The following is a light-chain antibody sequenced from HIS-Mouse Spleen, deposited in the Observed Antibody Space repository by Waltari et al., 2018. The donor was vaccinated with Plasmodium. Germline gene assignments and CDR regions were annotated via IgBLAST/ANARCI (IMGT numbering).Light chain of an antibody. V-gene: IGKV1-5*03. CDR2: KAS. CDR1: QSISRR. J-gene: IGKJ1*01. CDR3: QQYNSYSWT. Sequence: IQMTQSPSTLSASVGDRGTNTCRASQSISRRLAWYQQKPGKAPKLLIYKASSLESGVPSRFSGSGSGTEFTLTISSLQPDDFATYYCQQYNSYSWTFGQGTKVEIK.